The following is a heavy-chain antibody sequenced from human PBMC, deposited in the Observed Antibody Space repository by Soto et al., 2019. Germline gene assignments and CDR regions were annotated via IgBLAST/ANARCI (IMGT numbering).Heavy chain of an antibody. J-gene: IGHJ4*02. Sequence: QVQLQESGSGLLKPSQTLSLACGVSGDSLKRGFYHWSWIRHTTGKALQLIGYIDTNGDTHYDLSLRHRLTMSIVTTESRVSLKLTSVTAADTAVYYCARGTVYYCPNDKCGFFFDHWGQGALVTVSS. V-gene: IGHV4-31*11. CDR1: GDSLKRGFYH. CDR3: ARGTVYYCPNDKCGFFFDH. D-gene: IGHD2-8*01. CDR2: IDTNGDT.